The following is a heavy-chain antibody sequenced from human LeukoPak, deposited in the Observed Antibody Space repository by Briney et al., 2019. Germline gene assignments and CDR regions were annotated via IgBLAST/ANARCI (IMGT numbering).Heavy chain of an antibody. Sequence: HTGGSLRLSCAASGFTFSTSWMTWARQAPGKGLEWVASIKDDGSGKYYVDSVKGRFTISRDNAKSSLYLQMNSLGVEDTAVYYCTNLGYTDWGQGTLVTVSS. CDR2: IKDDGSGK. J-gene: IGHJ4*02. D-gene: IGHD5-18*01. V-gene: IGHV3-7*01. CDR3: TNLGYTD. CDR1: GFTFSTSW.